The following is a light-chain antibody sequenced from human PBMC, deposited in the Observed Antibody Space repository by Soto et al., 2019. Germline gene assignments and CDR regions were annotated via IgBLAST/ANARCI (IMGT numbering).Light chain of an antibody. J-gene: IGKJ2*01. CDR1: QSVSSY. Sequence: EIVLTQSPATLSLSPGERATLSCRASQSVSSYLAWYQQKPGQAPRLLIYDASNRATGIPARFSGSGSGTDFTLTISRLEPEDFAVYYCQQYVSSPPYTFGRGTKVDIK. CDR2: DAS. V-gene: IGKV3-20*01. CDR3: QQYVSSPPYT.